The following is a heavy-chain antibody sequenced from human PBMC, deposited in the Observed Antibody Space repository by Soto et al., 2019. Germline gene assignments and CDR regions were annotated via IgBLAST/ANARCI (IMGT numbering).Heavy chain of an antibody. D-gene: IGHD2-2*01. CDR2: LYYSGST. CDR1: GGSVSSSSNY. J-gene: IGHJ5*02. CDR3: ARGSPVVVQAALAWFDP. V-gene: IGHV4-61*01. Sequence: QVQLQESGPGLVKPSETLSLTCTVSGGSVSSSSNYWSWNRQPPGKGLEWIGYLYYSGSTNYNPTLKRRVTISVDTSKKQLSLILSAVTAADTAVYFGARGSPVVVQAALAWFDPWGQGTLVTVSS.